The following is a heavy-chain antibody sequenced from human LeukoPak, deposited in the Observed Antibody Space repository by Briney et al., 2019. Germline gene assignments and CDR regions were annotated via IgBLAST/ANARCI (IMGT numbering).Heavy chain of an antibody. CDR2: ISYDGSNK. D-gene: IGHD2-2*03. Sequence: GSLRPSCAASGFTFSSYGMHWVRQAPGKGLEWVAVISYDGSNKYYADSVKGRFTISRDNSKNTLYLQMNRLRAEDTAVYYCAKVGYCSSTSCHYYYYYGMDVWGQGTTVTVSS. CDR1: GFTFSSYG. V-gene: IGHV3-30*18. J-gene: IGHJ6*02. CDR3: AKVGYCSSTSCHYYYYYGMDV.